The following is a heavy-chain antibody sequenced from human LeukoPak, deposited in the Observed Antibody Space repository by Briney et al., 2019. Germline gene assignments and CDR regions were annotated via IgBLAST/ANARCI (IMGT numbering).Heavy chain of an antibody. D-gene: IGHD1-26*01. V-gene: IGHV3-48*01. CDR2: ISSSSSTI. CDR1: GFTLSSYA. Sequence: GGSLRLSCAASGFTLSSYAMNWVRQAPGKGLEWISYISSSSSTIYYADSVKGRFTISRDDAKNSLYLQMNSLRAEDTAVYYCARDLVGAAYYFDYWGQGALATVSS. J-gene: IGHJ4*02. CDR3: ARDLVGAAYYFDY.